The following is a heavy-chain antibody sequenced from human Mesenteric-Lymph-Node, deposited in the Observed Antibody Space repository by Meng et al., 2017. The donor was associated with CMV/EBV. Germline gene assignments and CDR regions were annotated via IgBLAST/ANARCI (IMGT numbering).Heavy chain of an antibody. J-gene: IGHJ4*01. V-gene: IGHV1-69*01. CDR1: TFSSYA. Sequence: TFSSYAINWVRQAPGQGLEWMGGITPIFGTAKYAQKFQGRVTLNADESTSTVYMELRSLRSEDTAVYYCARPYDYVWGSYRYDFDYWGQGTLVTVSS. D-gene: IGHD3-16*02. CDR3: ARPYDYVWGSYRYDFDY. CDR2: ITPIFGTA.